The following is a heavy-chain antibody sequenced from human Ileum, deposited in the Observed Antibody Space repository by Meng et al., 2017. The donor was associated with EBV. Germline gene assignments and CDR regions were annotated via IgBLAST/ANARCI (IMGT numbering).Heavy chain of an antibody. V-gene: IGHV3-23*04. CDR2: ISGTGGST. Sequence: VRLVRLGGGLVVPGGSPRHPCAASGFTLSSYAMSWVRQAPGKGLEWVSFISGTGGSTDYADSVKGRFTISRDNSKNTLYLQMDSMRAEDTAVYYCVRDGYNYIPFDYWDQGTLVTVSS. D-gene: IGHD5-24*01. J-gene: IGHJ4*02. CDR3: VRDGYNYIPFDY. CDR1: GFTLSSYA.